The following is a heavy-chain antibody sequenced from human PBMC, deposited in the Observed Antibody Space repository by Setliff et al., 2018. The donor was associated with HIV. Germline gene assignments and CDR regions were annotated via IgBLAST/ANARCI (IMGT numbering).Heavy chain of an antibody. D-gene: IGHD6-19*01. CDR1: GGSINSYY. V-gene: IGHV4-59*08. CDR3: ASQPAYSTDWYPPGYFDY. Sequence: KPSETLSLTCTVSGGSINSYYWSWIRQPPGKGLEWIGYISYSGRTNYNPSLKSRVTISVDTSRNQFSLKLSSVTAADTAVYYCASQPAYSTDWYPPGYFDYWGQGTLVTVSS. J-gene: IGHJ4*02. CDR2: ISYSGRT.